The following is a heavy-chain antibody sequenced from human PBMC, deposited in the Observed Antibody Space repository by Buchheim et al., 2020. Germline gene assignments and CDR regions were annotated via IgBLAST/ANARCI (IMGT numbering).Heavy chain of an antibody. V-gene: IGHV3-30*03. Sequence: QVQLVESGGGVVQPGRSLRLSCAASGFIFSTYGMHWVRQAPGKGLEWVAVISYDGSNKYYADSVKGRFTISRDNSKNTLYLQMNSLRAEDTAVYYCARVSRGSGTYYNGHWGQGTL. J-gene: IGHJ4*02. D-gene: IGHD3-10*01. CDR1: GFIFSTYG. CDR2: ISYDGSNK. CDR3: ARVSRGSGTYYNGH.